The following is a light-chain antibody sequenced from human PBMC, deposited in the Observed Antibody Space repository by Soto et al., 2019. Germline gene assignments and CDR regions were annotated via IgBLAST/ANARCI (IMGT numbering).Light chain of an antibody. CDR1: QSVNSNY. Sequence: EIVLTQSPGTLSLSPGERATLSCRASQSVNSNYLAWYQQKPGQGPRVFMYGASSRATGIQDGFSGSESGTHFTLTISRLKPEDFAVYYCQQYDSPTRTFGQVTKVEIK. V-gene: IGKV3-20*01. CDR3: QQYDSPTRT. CDR2: GAS. J-gene: IGKJ1*01.